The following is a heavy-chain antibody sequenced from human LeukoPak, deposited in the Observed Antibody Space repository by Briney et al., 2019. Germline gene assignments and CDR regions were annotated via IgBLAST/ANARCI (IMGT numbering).Heavy chain of an antibody. CDR1: GFTFSSYG. CDR3: AKDGLAYCGGDCQADYYYYMDV. J-gene: IGHJ6*03. V-gene: IGHV3-30*02. Sequence: GGSLRLSCAASGFTFSSYGMHWVRQAPGKGLEWVAVIWYGGSNKYYADSVKGRFTISRDTSKNTLYLQMNSLRAEDTAVYYCAKDGLAYCGGDCQADYYYYMDVWGKGTTVTVSS. D-gene: IGHD2-21*01. CDR2: IWYGGSNK.